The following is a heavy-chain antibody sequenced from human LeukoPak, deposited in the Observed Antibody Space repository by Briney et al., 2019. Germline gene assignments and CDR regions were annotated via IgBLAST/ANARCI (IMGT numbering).Heavy chain of an antibody. D-gene: IGHD6-13*01. CDR3: AREMTGYSSSAIDY. CDR1: GFTFSSYS. V-gene: IGHV3-48*01. Sequence: PGGSLRLSCAASGFTFSSYSMNWVRQAPGKGLEWVPYMSSSGSTISYADSVKGRFTISRDNAKNSLYLQMNSLRAEDTAVYYCAREMTGYSSSAIDYWGQGALVTVSS. CDR2: MSSSGSTI. J-gene: IGHJ4*02.